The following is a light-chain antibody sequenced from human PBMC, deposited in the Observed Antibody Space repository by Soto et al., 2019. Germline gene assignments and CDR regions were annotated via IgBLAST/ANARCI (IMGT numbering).Light chain of an antibody. Sequence: QPVLPQPPSVSGAPGQRVTISCTGTRSNIGAGYDVHWYQQIPGTAPKLLIYRNHDRPSGVPDRFSGSKSGTSASLTITGLQAEDEADYYCQSYDTSVSGARVFGGGTKVTVL. V-gene: IGLV1-40*01. CDR3: QSYDTSVSGARV. CDR2: RNH. J-gene: IGLJ3*02. CDR1: RSNIGAGYD.